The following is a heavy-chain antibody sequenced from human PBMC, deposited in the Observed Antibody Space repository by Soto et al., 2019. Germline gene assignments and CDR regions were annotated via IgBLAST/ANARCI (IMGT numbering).Heavy chain of an antibody. V-gene: IGHV3-23*01. CDR2: ISGSGVST. CDR1: GFTFSSYA. Sequence: VQLLDSGGGLVQPGGSLRLSCAASGFTFSSYAMSWVRQAPGKGLEWVSAISGSGVSTYYADSVKGRFTISRDSSKNTLYLQMNSLRAEDTATYYCAKKWFSGASGSYWDNWGRVILVTVSS. D-gene: IGHD3-10*01. CDR3: AKKWFSGASGSYWDN. J-gene: IGHJ4*02.